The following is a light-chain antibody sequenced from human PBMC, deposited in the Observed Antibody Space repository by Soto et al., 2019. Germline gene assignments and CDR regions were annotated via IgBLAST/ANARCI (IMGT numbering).Light chain of an antibody. CDR2: WAS. CDR1: QSVLYSSNNKNY. Sequence: DIVMTQSPDSLAVSLGERATINCKSSQSVLYSSNNKNYLAWYQQRPGQPPKLLIYWASTRESGVPDRFSGSGCGTDFTLTISSLQAEDVAVYYCQQYYSTPRTFCQGTKVEI. J-gene: IGKJ1*01. CDR3: QQYYSTPRT. V-gene: IGKV4-1*01.